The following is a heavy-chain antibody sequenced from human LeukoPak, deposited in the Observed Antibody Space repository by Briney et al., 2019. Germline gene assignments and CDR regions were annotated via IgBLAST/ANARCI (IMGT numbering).Heavy chain of an antibody. CDR1: GFTASSNY. Sequence: GGSLRLSCAASGFTASSNYMSWVRQAPGKGLEWVSVIFSTGSTYYADTVKGRFTISRDSSKNTLYLQMNSLRAEDTAVYYCARTRASYHDYWGQGTLLTVSS. V-gene: IGHV3-53*01. J-gene: IGHJ4*02. CDR3: ARTRASYHDY. D-gene: IGHD1-26*01. CDR2: IFSTGST.